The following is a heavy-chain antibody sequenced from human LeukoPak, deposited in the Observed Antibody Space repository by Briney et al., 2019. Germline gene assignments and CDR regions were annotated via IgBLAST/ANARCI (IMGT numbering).Heavy chain of an antibody. Sequence: GGSLRLSCAASGFTFSDYYMSWIRQGPGRGLEWVSYIISIGSTIYYADSGKGRFSISRDNAKNSLCLQMNSLRAEDTAVYYCARDLGYDFWSGYSIAYWGQGTLVTVSS. J-gene: IGHJ4*02. CDR1: GFTFSDYY. V-gene: IGHV3-11*04. D-gene: IGHD3-3*01. CDR2: IISIGSTI. CDR3: ARDLGYDFWSGYSIAY.